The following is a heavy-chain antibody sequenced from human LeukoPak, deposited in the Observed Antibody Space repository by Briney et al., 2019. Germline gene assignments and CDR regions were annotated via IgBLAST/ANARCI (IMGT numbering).Heavy chain of an antibody. D-gene: IGHD1-1*01. CDR1: GYTFSSYG. V-gene: IGHV1-18*01. Sequence: ASVKVSCKTSGYTFSSYGISWVRQAPGQGLEWMGWITAYNGNRLYAQRFQGRITLTTDTSTSTSYMELRSLEYDDTAIYYCARDNDKVVDHWGQGTLVTVSS. CDR3: ARDNDKVVDH. CDR2: ITAYNGNR. J-gene: IGHJ4*01.